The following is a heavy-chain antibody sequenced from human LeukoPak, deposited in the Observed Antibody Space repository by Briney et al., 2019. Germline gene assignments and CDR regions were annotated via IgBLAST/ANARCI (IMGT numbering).Heavy chain of an antibody. CDR3: ARGAPGGPRNPGAFDI. Sequence: GGSLRLSCAASGFTFSSYSMNWVRQAPGKGLEWVSYISSSGTTIYYADSVKGRFTISRDNAKNSLYLQMNSLRAEDTAVYYCARGAPGGPRNPGAFDIWGQGTMVTVSS. D-gene: IGHD3-10*01. V-gene: IGHV3-48*01. CDR1: GFTFSSYS. J-gene: IGHJ3*02. CDR2: ISSSGTTI.